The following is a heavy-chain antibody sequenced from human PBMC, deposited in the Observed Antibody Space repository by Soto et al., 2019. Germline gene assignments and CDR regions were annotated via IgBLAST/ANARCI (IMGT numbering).Heavy chain of an antibody. D-gene: IGHD3-3*01. CDR1: GFIFSSYA. J-gene: IGHJ4*02. CDR3: VKVRGGFYTYYFDY. Sequence: GGSLRLSXAASGFIFSSYAMNWVRQAPGKGLEWVSGISGSGVSAYYADSVKGRFSISRDNSKNTLYLQMNSLRAEDTAIYYCVKVRGGFYTYYFDYWGQGTLVTVS. CDR2: ISGSGVSA. V-gene: IGHV3-23*01.